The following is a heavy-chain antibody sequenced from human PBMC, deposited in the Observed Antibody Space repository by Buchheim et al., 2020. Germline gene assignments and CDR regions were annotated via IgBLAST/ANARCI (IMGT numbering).Heavy chain of an antibody. CDR2: INANSGGT. CDR3: ARAPPYSSGWLEVDY. CDR1: GYSFTGYY. D-gene: IGHD6-19*01. J-gene: IGHJ4*02. Sequence: QVQLVQSGAEVQKPGASVKVSCKASGYSFTGYYIHWVRQAPGQGLEWMGRINANSGGTTYAQKFQGRVTMTRDTSIKPAHMEVSRLSSDDTAVYFCARAPPYSSGWLEVDYWGQGTL. V-gene: IGHV1-2*06.